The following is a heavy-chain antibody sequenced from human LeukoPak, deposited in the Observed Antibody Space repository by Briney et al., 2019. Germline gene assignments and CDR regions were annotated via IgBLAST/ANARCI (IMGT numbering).Heavy chain of an antibody. CDR2: ISSTSGTI. CDR1: GFTFSSYS. Sequence: GGSLRLSCAASGFTFSSYSMNWVRQAPGKGLEWVSYISSTSGTIYYADSVKGRFTISRDNAKNSLYLQMNSLRAEDTAVYYCARGVVQDSGQGTLVTVSS. V-gene: IGHV3-48*01. CDR3: ARGVVQD. J-gene: IGHJ4*02. D-gene: IGHD2-15*01.